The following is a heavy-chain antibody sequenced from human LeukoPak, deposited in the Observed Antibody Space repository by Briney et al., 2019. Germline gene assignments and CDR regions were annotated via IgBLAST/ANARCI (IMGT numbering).Heavy chain of an antibody. CDR2: IKQDGSEK. CDR3: ARDTALTGYYARSIYMDV. D-gene: IGHD3-9*01. CDR1: GFTFSSYW. Sequence: GGSLRLSCAASGFTFSSYWMSWVRQAPGKGLEWVANIKQDGSEKYYVDSVKGRFTISRDNAKNSLYLQMNSLRAEDTAVYYCARDTALTGYYARSIYMDVWGKGTTVTVSS. V-gene: IGHV3-7*01. J-gene: IGHJ6*03.